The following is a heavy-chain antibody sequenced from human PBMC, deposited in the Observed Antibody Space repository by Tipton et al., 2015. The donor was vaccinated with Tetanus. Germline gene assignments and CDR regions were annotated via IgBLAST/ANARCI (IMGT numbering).Heavy chain of an antibody. Sequence: RSLRLSCPASGFTFGEYAMSWFRQAPGRGLEWVSFIRSKAYGGTPEYAASVKGRFTISRDDSKNIAYLQMNSLKTEDTAVYYCTRGRRWLQRRSYYFDYWGQGTLVTVPS. D-gene: IGHD5-24*01. CDR3: TRGRRWLQRRSYYFDY. V-gene: IGHV3-49*03. CDR2: IRSKAYGGTP. CDR1: GFTFGEYA. J-gene: IGHJ4*02.